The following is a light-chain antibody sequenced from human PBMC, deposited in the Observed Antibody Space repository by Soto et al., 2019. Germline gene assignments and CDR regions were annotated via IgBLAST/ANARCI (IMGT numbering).Light chain of an antibody. CDR1: QSVSSN. J-gene: IGKJ5*01. CDR2: GAS. CDR3: QQYNNWLIT. V-gene: IGKV3-15*01. Sequence: EIVMTQSPDTLSVSPGERATLSCRASQSVSSNLAWYQQKPGQAPRLHIYGASTRATGIPARFSGSGSGTEFTLTISSLQSEVFAVYSCQQYNNWLITFGQGTRLEIK.